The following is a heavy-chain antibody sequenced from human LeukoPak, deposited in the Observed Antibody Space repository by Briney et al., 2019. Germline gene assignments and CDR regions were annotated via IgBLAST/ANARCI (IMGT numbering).Heavy chain of an antibody. V-gene: IGHV1-24*01. D-gene: IGHD6-13*01. CDR3: ATDPVDSSSWSRGYYFDY. J-gene: IGHJ4*02. Sequence: ASVKVSFKVSGYTLTELSMHWVRQAPGKGLEWMGGFDPEDGETIYAQKFQGRVTMTEDTSTDTAYMELSSLRSEDTAVYYCATDPVDSSSWSRGYYFDYWGQGTLVTVSS. CDR1: GYTLTELS. CDR2: FDPEDGET.